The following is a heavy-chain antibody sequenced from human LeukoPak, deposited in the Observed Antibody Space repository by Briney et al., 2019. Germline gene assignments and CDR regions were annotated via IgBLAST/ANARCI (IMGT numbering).Heavy chain of an antibody. CDR3: ATGKYPDGFDI. Sequence: GGSLRLSCAASGFTFSSYWMNWARQAPGKGLEWVSYISSSSTTIYYADSVKGRFTISRDNAKNSLYLQMNRLRDEDTAVYYCATGKYPDGFDIWGQGTMVTVSS. D-gene: IGHD2/OR15-2a*01. CDR1: GFTFSSYW. J-gene: IGHJ3*02. V-gene: IGHV3-48*02. CDR2: ISSSSTTI.